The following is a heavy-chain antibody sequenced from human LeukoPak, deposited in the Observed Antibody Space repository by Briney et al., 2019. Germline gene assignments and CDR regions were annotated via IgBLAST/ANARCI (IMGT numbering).Heavy chain of an antibody. CDR2: IRYDGSNK. D-gene: IGHD6-13*01. J-gene: IGHJ4*02. CDR1: GFTFSSYG. Sequence: GGSLRLSCAASGFTFSSYGMHWVRQAPGKGLEWVAFIRYDGSNKYYADSVKGRFTISRDNSKNTLYLQMNSLRAEDTAVYYCAGQIAAAGNFDYWGQGTLVTVSS. V-gene: IGHV3-30*02. CDR3: AGQIAAAGNFDY.